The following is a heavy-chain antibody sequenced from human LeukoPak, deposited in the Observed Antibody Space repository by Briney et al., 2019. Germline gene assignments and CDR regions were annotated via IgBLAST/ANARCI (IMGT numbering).Heavy chain of an antibody. V-gene: IGHV4-61*02. Sequence: ASETLSLTCTVSGGSISSGSYCGSWIRQPAGKGLEWIGGIYTSGSTNYDPSLKSRVTISVDTSRNQFSLKLSSVTAADTAVYYCARAYSSGYYPPENFFNSWGQGTLVTVSS. CDR1: GGSISSGSYC. D-gene: IGHD3-22*01. CDR2: IYTSGST. CDR3: ARAYSSGYYPPENFFNS. J-gene: IGHJ4*02.